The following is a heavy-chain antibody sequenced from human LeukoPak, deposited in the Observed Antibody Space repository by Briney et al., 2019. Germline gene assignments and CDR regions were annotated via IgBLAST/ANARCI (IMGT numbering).Heavy chain of an antibody. D-gene: IGHD3-22*01. CDR2: INPSGGST. V-gene: IGHV1-46*01. Sequence: ASVRVSCKASGYTFTSYYMHWVRQAPGQGLEWMGIINPSGGSTSYAQKFQGRVTMTRDASTSTVYMELSSLRSEDTAVYYCAGDRRRAYYYDSSGYSPFEYWGQGTLVTVSS. CDR1: GYTFTSYY. J-gene: IGHJ4*02. CDR3: AGDRRRAYYYDSSGYSPFEY.